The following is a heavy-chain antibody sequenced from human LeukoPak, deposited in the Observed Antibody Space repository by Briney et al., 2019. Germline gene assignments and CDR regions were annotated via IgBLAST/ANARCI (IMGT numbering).Heavy chain of an antibody. Sequence: TGGSLRLSCAASGFTFSSYSMNWVRQAPGKGLEWVSSISSSSSYIYYADSVKGRFTISRDNSKNSLSLQMNSLRAEDTALYYCAKDGKNYFDYWGQGTLVTVSS. CDR2: ISSSSSYI. V-gene: IGHV3-21*04. J-gene: IGHJ4*02. CDR3: AKDGKNYFDY. D-gene: IGHD1-26*01. CDR1: GFTFSSYS.